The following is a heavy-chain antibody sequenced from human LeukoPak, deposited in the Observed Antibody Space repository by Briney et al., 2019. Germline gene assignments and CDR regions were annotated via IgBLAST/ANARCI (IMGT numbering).Heavy chain of an antibody. CDR1: GYTFTGYY. D-gene: IGHD6-13*01. Sequence: ASVKVSCKASGYTFTGYYMHWVRQAPGQGLEWMGWINPNSGGTNYAQKFQGRVTMTRDTSISTAYMELSRLRSDDTAVYYCARAGGSSWSPYYYYCGMDVWGQGTTVTVSS. CDR2: INPNSGGT. V-gene: IGHV1-2*02. J-gene: IGHJ6*02. CDR3: ARAGGSSWSPYYYYCGMDV.